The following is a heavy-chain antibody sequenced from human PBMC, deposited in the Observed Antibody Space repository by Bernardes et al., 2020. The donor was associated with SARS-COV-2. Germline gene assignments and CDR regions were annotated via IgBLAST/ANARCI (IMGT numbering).Heavy chain of an antibody. CDR2: IYTRGST. V-gene: IGHV4-61*02. CDR3: ARDKWEQATSFRRVGFDY. J-gene: IGHJ4*02. D-gene: IGHD1-26*01. CDR1: GGSISSDSYY. Sequence: LRLTCTVSGGSISSDSYYWSWIPQPNGKELEWIGRIYTRGSTNYNPSLKSRVTISVDTSKNQFSLNLSSVTAADTAVYYCARDKWEQATSFRRVGFDYWGQGTLVTVSP.